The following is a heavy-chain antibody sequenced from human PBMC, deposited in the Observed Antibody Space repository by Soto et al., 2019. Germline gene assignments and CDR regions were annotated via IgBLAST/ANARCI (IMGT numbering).Heavy chain of an antibody. V-gene: IGHV3-48*02. Sequence: PGGSLRLSCVASGFTFSGYSVNWVRQAPGKGLEWVSYISSGSKTIFYADSVKGRFTVSRDNAKNSQFLQMNSLRDDDTAVYYCAREDILGARSFDYWGRGTLVTVSS. J-gene: IGHJ4*02. CDR1: GFTFSGYS. D-gene: IGHD1-26*01. CDR2: ISSGSKTI. CDR3: AREDILGARSFDY.